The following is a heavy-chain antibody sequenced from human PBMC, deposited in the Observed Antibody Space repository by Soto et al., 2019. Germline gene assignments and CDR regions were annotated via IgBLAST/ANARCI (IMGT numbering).Heavy chain of an antibody. D-gene: IGHD6-6*01. CDR3: AHRPSSSSFLH. CDR1: GFSLSTSGVS. Sequence: QITLKASGPTLVKPTQTLTLTCTFSGFSLSTSGVSVGWFRQPPGKALEWLALIYWDDDKRYSPSLKSRLTINRDTSKIQVVLTMTNMDPVDTATYSWAHRPSSSSFLHWRQGTLVIVSS. CDR2: IYWDDDK. J-gene: IGHJ1*01. V-gene: IGHV2-5*02.